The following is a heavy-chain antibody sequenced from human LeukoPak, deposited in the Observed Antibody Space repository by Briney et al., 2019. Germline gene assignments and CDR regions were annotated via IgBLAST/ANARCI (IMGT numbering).Heavy chain of an antibody. CDR2: ISGNGVTT. J-gene: IGHJ3*01. Sequence: PGESLRLSCAASGFSFDDYAMHWVRQVPGKGLEWVSLISGNGVTTHYADSVKGRFTLSRDNSRNSLYLQLNSLTTEDTAFYYCAKDLTRSPSYYYDSSTYYTDAFDLWGQGTLVTVSS. D-gene: IGHD3-22*01. CDR3: AKDLTRSPSYYYDSSTYYTDAFDL. CDR1: GFSFDDYA. V-gene: IGHV3-43*02.